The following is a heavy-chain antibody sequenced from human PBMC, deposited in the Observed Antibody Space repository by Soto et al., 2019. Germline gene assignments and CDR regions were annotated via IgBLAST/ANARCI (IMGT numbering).Heavy chain of an antibody. J-gene: IGHJ6*02. CDR3: ARAERWGVYYGMDV. V-gene: IGHV1-3*05. D-gene: IGHD3-10*01. CDR1: GYTFTSYA. CDR2: INAGNGNT. Sequence: QVQLVQSGAEEKKPGASVKVSCKASGYTFTSYAMHWVRQAPGQRLEWMGWINAGNGNTKYSQKFQGRVTITRDTSASTAYMERSSLRSEDTAVYYCARAERWGVYYGMDVWGQGTTVTVSS.